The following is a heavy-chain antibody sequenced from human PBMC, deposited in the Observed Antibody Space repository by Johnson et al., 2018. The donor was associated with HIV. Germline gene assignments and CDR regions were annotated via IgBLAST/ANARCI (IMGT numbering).Heavy chain of an antibody. J-gene: IGHJ3*01. Sequence: VQLVESGGGLVQPGGSLRLSCAASGFTFSSYWIHWVRQAPGQGLVWVSRINSDGSGTSYADSMQGRFTISSDNAKNTLYLQMNSLRADDTAVYYCAREGPSERAGFDVWGQGTMVTVSS. CDR2: INSDGSGT. V-gene: IGHV3-74*01. CDR1: GFTFSSYW. CDR3: AREGPSERAGFDV.